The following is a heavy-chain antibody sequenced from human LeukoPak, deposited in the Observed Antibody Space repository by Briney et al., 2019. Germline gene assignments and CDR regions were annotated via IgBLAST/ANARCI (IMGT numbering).Heavy chain of an antibody. J-gene: IGHJ4*02. Sequence: GGSLRLSCAASGFTFSTYNMHWVRQAPGKGLEWVALVLSDERNKYHADSVKGRFTISRDNSKNALFLQMNSLRDEDTAVYYCAKDSGYSYGHGLDYWGQGTLVTVFS. CDR1: GFTFSTYN. CDR3: AKDSGYSYGHGLDY. D-gene: IGHD5-18*01. V-gene: IGHV3-30*02. CDR2: VLSDERNK.